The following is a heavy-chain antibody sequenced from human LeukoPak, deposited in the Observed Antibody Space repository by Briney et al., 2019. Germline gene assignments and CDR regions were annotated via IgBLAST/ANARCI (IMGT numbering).Heavy chain of an antibody. J-gene: IGHJ4*02. D-gene: IGHD6-6*01. CDR1: GYSISSGYY. Sequence: PSETLSLTCTVFGYSISSGYYWGWIRQPPGKGLEWIGSIYHSGSTYYNPSLKSRVTISVDTSKNQFSLKLSSVTAADTAVYYCAREGIAARPGIDYWGQGTLVTVSS. CDR2: IYHSGST. CDR3: AREGIAARPGIDY. V-gene: IGHV4-38-2*02.